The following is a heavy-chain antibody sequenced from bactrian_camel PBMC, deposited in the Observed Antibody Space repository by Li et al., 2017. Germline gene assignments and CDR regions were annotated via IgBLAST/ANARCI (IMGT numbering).Heavy chain of an antibody. CDR1: GLSASTTC. J-gene: IGHJ4*01. CDR3: ATVRGSLGWGQRLLSSSYDI. D-gene: IGHD5*01. V-gene: IGHV3S1*01. Sequence: QVQLVESGGGSGQAGGSLRLSCAASGLSASTTCMGWFRQSTGKEREGLAVIYTAAGNTFSADSVKGRFTISRDNAKNILYLQMNSLKPEDTAMYYCATVRGSLGWGQRLLSSSYDIWGQGTQVTVS. CDR2: IYTAAGNT.